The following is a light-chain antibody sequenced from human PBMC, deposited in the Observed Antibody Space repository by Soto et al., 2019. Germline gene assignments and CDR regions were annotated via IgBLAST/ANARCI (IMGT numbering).Light chain of an antibody. CDR3: QQYDILPPT. CDR2: DSS. V-gene: IGKV1-33*01. CDR1: QDINNY. J-gene: IGKJ2*01. Sequence: DIQMTQSPSSLSASVGDRVTITCQASQDINNYLVWYQQKPGKAPKLLIYDSSKLETGVPSRFRGGPSGTDFTFTISGLQPEDVATYYCQQYDILPPTFGQGTKLEIK.